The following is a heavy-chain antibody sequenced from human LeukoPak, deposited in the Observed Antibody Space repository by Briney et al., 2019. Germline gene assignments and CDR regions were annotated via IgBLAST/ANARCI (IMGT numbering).Heavy chain of an antibody. CDR2: ISSSGSTI. J-gene: IGHJ6*02. CDR1: GFTFSDYY. V-gene: IGHV3-11*01. CDR3: ARNGPRAYYYYGMDV. Sequence: NPGGSLRLSCAASGFTFSDYYMSWVRQAPGKGLEWVSYISSSGSTIYYADSVKGRFTISRDNAKNSLYLQMNSLRAEDTAVYYCARNGPRAYYYYGMDVWGQGTTVTVSS. D-gene: IGHD1-1*01.